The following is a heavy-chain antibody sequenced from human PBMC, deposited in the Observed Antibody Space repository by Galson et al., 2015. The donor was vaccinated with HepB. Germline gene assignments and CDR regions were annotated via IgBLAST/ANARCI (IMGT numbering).Heavy chain of an antibody. CDR2: IYYSGST. V-gene: IGHV4-61*01. CDR3: ARDRRDTYYYDSSGYPDAFDI. CDR1: GGSVSSGNYY. Sequence: SETLSLTCTVSGGSVSSGNYYWSWIRQPPGKGLEWIGYIYYSGSTNYNPSLKSRVTISVDTSKNQFSLKMSSVTAADTAVYYCARDRRDTYYYDSSGYPDAFDIRGQGTMVTVSS. J-gene: IGHJ3*02. D-gene: IGHD3-22*01.